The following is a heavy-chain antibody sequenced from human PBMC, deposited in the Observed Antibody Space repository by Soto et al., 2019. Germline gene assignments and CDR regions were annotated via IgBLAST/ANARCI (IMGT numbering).Heavy chain of an antibody. CDR3: ARLFRNYYDRSGPEAWYFDL. CDR2: IIPSFGST. D-gene: IGHD3-22*01. J-gene: IGHJ2*01. Sequence: QVQLVQSGAEVKKPGSSVKVSCRASGGTFSSYAISWVRQAPGQGLEWMGGIIPSFGSTNYAQEFQGRVTITADKSTSTAYMELSSLRSEDTAVYYCARLFRNYYDRSGPEAWYFDLWGGGTLVFVSS. V-gene: IGHV1-69*06. CDR1: GGTFSSYA.